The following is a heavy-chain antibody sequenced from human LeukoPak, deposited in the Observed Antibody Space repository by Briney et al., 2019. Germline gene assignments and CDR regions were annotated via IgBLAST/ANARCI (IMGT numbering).Heavy chain of an antibody. CDR3: ARCITMVRGGQYYFDY. V-gene: IGHV4-39*01. CDR1: GGSISSSSYY. D-gene: IGHD3-10*01. CDR2: TYYSGST. Sequence: SETLSLTCTVSGGSISSSSYYWGWIRQPPGKGREWIGSTYYSGSTYYNPSLKSRVTISVDTSKNQFSLKLSSVTAADTAVYYCARCITMVRGGQYYFDYWGQGTLLTVSS. J-gene: IGHJ4*02.